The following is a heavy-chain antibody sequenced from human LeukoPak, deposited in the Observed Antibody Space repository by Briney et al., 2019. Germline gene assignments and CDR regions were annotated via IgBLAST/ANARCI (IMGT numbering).Heavy chain of an antibody. D-gene: IGHD4-11*01. CDR2: ISYDGSNK. V-gene: IGHV3-30-3*01. Sequence: GRSLRLSCAASGFTFSSYAMHWVRQAPGKGLEWVAVISYDGSNKYYADSVKGRLTISRDNSKNTLYLQMNSLRAEDTAVYYCARDDYSNYEGYFHYWGQGTLVTVSS. J-gene: IGHJ4*02. CDR1: GFTFSSYA. CDR3: ARDDYSNYEGYFHY.